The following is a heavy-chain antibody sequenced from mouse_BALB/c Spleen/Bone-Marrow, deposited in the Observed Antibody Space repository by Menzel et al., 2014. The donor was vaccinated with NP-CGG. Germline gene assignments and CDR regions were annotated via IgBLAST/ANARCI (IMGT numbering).Heavy chain of an antibody. Sequence: QVTLKVCGPGLVAPSQSLSITCTVSGFSLTSYGVHWVRQPPGKGLEWLGVIWAGGSTNYNSALMSRLSISKDNSESQVFLKMNSLQTDDTAIYYCARDRGYYKDVGDYWGQGTTLTVSS. V-gene: IGHV2-9*02. CDR2: IWAGGST. CDR1: GFSLTSYG. CDR3: ARDRGYYKDVGDY. J-gene: IGHJ2*01. D-gene: IGHD2-3*01.